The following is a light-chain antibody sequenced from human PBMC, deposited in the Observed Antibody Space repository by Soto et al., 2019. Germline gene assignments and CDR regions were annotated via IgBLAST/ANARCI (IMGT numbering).Light chain of an antibody. CDR3: MQGTRWPWT. J-gene: IGKJ1*01. CDR1: QSLVYSDGNTY. V-gene: IGKV2-30*01. Sequence: DVVMTQSPLSLPVTLGQPASISCRSSQSLVYSDGNTYLNWFQQSPGQSPRRLIYKVSNRDSGVPDRFSGSGSGADFTLKISRVEAEDVGVYYCMQGTRWPWTFGQGTKVEIQ. CDR2: KVS.